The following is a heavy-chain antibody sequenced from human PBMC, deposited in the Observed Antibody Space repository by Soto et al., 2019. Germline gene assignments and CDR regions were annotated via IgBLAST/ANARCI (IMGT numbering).Heavy chain of an antibody. CDR1: GGTFSSYA. CDR3: ARACVVVALAAFDI. CDR2: IITIFGTA. D-gene: IGHD2-15*01. J-gene: IGHJ3*02. Sequence: QVQLVQSGAEVKKPGSSVKVSCKASGGTFSSYAISWVRQAPGQGLEWMGGIITIFGTANYAQKFQGRVTITADKSTSTAYMERSSLRSEDTAVYYCARACVVVALAAFDIWGQGTMVTVSS. V-gene: IGHV1-69*06.